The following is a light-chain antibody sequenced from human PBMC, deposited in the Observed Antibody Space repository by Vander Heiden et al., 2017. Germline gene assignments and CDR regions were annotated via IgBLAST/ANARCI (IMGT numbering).Light chain of an antibody. V-gene: IGLV1-51*02. CDR2: ENN. Sequence: QSLLTHPPSVSAAPGQKVTISCSGSSSNIGNNYVSWYQQLPGTAPKLLIYENNKRPAGIPDRFSGSKSGTSATLGITGLQTGDEADYYCGTWDSSLRGVFGTGTKVTVL. CDR3: GTWDSSLRGV. J-gene: IGLJ1*01. CDR1: SSNIGNNY.